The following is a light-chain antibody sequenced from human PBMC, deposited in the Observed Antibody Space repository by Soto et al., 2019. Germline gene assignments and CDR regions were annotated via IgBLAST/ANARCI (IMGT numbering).Light chain of an antibody. CDR1: SSNIGRNY. Sequence: QSALTQPPSASGTPGQRVTISCSGSSSNIGRNYVYWYQQLPGTAPKLLIYRNNQRPSGVPDRFSGSKSDTSASLAISGLRSEDEADYYCAAWDDSLSGQVFGTGTKSPS. CDR2: RNN. CDR3: AAWDDSLSGQV. V-gene: IGLV1-47*01. J-gene: IGLJ1*01.